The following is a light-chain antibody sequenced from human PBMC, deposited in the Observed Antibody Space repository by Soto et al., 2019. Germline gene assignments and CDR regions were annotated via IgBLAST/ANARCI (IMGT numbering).Light chain of an antibody. CDR1: QSVSSY. Sequence: EIVLTQFPATLSLSPGERATLSCMAIQSVSSYLAWYQQKPGQAPRLLIYDASNRATGIPARFSGSGSGTDFTLTISSLEPEDFAVYYCQQRSNWPPTWTFGQGTKVDIK. CDR3: QQRSNWPPTWT. CDR2: DAS. J-gene: IGKJ1*01. V-gene: IGKV3-11*01.